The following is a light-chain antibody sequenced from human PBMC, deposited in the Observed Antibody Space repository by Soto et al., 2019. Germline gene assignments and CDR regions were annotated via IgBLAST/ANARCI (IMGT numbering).Light chain of an antibody. Sequence: EIVLTQSPATLSLSPGERATLSCRASQSVSSYLAWYQHKPGQAPRLLIYDASNRATGIPARFSGSGSGTDFTLTISSLEPENSAVYYCQQRSNWPRVTFGQGTRLEIK. CDR1: QSVSSY. J-gene: IGKJ5*01. CDR3: QQRSNWPRVT. CDR2: DAS. V-gene: IGKV3-11*01.